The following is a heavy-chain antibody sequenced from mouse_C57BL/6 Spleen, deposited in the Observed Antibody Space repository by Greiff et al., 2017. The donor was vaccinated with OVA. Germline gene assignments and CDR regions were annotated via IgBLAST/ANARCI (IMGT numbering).Heavy chain of an antibody. Sequence: QVQLKQPGAELVKPGASVKLSCKASGYTFTSYWMQWVKQRPGQGLEWIGEIDPSDSYTNYNQKFKGKATLTVDTSSSTAYMQLSSLTSEDSAVYDCARQGGGYFDVWGTGTTVTVSS. V-gene: IGHV1-50*01. CDR3: ARQGGGYFDV. J-gene: IGHJ1*03. CDR2: IDPSDSYT. CDR1: GYTFTSYW.